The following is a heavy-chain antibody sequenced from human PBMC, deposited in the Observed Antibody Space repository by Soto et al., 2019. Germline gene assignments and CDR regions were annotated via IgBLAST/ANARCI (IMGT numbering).Heavy chain of an antibody. CDR2: ISGSGDST. Sequence: PGGSLRLSCAASGFTFSSYALSWVRQAPGKGLEWVSGISGSGDSTYYADSVRGRLTISRDNSKNTLYLQMNSLRAEDTAVYYCAKGTNFVVVPAAFYYWGQGTLVTVSS. J-gene: IGHJ4*02. CDR3: AKGTNFVVVPAAFYY. CDR1: GFTFSSYA. V-gene: IGHV3-23*01. D-gene: IGHD2-2*01.